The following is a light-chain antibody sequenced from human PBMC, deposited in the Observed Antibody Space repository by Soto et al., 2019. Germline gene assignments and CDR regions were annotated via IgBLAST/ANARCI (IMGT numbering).Light chain of an antibody. CDR3: QQYNNWPT. CDR1: QSINSV. CDR2: GAS. Sequence: EIVMTQSPATLSVSPGETTRLSCRASQSINSVVAWYQQNVGQTPRLLIHGASTRATGIAARFSGSGSGTEFTLTISSLQSEDFAVYYCQQYNNWPTFGQGTKVDIK. V-gene: IGKV3D-15*01. J-gene: IGKJ1*01.